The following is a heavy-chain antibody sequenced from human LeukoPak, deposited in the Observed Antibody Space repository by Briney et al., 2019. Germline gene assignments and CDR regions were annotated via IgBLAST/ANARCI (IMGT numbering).Heavy chain of an antibody. J-gene: IGHJ3*02. V-gene: IGHV4-59*11. CDR3: ARDSSIVDAFDI. D-gene: IGHD1-26*01. CDR1: VGSINSHY. Sequence: SETLSLTCIVSVGSINSHYWSCIRQPPGKGLEGIGYMYYRGSTNYNPSLKSRVTISIDTSKNQFSLRLSSVTAADTAVYYCARDSSIVDAFDIWGQGTMVTVSS. CDR2: MYYRGST.